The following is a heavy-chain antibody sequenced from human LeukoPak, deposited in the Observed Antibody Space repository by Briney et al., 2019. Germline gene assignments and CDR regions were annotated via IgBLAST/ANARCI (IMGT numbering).Heavy chain of an antibody. D-gene: IGHD3-9*01. J-gene: IGHJ4*02. CDR2: ITGSGDST. CDR1: GFILRNYA. V-gene: IGHV3-23*01. Sequence: GASLRLSCAASGFILRNYAMSWVRQAPGGGLEWVSAITGSGDSTYYADSVKGRFTISRDNSKNTLYVEMNTLRAEDTAVYYCAKWGDYDILTGYYVSDFWGQGTLVTVSS. CDR3: AKWGDYDILTGYYVSDF.